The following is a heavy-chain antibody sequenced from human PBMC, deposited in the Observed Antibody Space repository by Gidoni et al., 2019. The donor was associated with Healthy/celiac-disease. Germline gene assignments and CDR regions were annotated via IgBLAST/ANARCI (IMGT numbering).Heavy chain of an antibody. CDR1: GYTFTSSH. CDR2: MTPNSGNT. V-gene: IGHV1-8*01. CDR3: ARARGGVAAAGTGWFDP. D-gene: IGHD6-13*01. Sequence: QVQLVQSGAEVKKPGASVKVACKASGYTFTSSHITWVRQATGPGLEWMGWMTPNSGNTGYAQKFQGRVTMTRNTSISTAYMELSSLRSEDTAVYYCARARGGVAAAGTGWFDPWGQGTLVTVSS. J-gene: IGHJ5*02.